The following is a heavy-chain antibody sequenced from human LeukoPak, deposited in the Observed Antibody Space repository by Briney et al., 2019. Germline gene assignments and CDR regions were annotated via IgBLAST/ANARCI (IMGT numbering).Heavy chain of an antibody. CDR1: GGTFSSYA. V-gene: IGHV1-2*06. Sequence: GASVKVSCKASGGTFSSYAISWVRQAPGQGLEWMGRINPNSGGTNYAQKFQGRVTMTRDTSISTAYMELSRLRSDDTAVYYCARDLITMVRGVNNWFDPWGQGTLVTVSS. D-gene: IGHD3-10*01. CDR3: ARDLITMVRGVNNWFDP. CDR2: INPNSGGT. J-gene: IGHJ5*02.